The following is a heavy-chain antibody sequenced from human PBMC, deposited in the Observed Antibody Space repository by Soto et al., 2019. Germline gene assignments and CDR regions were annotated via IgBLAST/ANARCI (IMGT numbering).Heavy chain of an antibody. CDR1: GFTFSSYD. CDR2: IGTAGDT. Sequence: GGSLRLSCAASGFTFSSYDMHWVRQATGKGLEWVSAIGTAGDTYYPGSVKGRFTISRENAKNSLYLQMNSLRAEDTAVYYCARVPGYCSGGSCYSGKGDRYGMDVWGQGTTVTVSS. D-gene: IGHD2-15*01. V-gene: IGHV3-13*01. CDR3: ARVPGYCSGGSCYSGKGDRYGMDV. J-gene: IGHJ6*02.